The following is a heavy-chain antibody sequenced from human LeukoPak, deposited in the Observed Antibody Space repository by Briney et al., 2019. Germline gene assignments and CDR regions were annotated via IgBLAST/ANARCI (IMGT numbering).Heavy chain of an antibody. V-gene: IGHV3-21*01. CDR3: ARDKVRGTMLPLAY. CDR1: GFTFSSYT. J-gene: IGHJ4*02. D-gene: IGHD3-10*01. CDR2: ISSGSSYI. Sequence: PGGSLRLSCAASGFTFSSYTMNWVRQAPGKGLEWVSIISSGSSYIHYADSVKGRFTISRDNAKNTLYLQMNSLRAEDTAVYYCARDKVRGTMLPLAYWGQGTLVTVSS.